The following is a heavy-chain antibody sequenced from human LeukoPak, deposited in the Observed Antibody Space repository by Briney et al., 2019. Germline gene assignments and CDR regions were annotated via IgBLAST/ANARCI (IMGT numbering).Heavy chain of an antibody. CDR2: ISWNSGSI. CDR3: AEDTRRWELPPTFDY. D-gene: IGHD1-26*01. CDR1: GFTFDDYA. J-gene: IGHJ4*02. V-gene: IGHV3-9*03. Sequence: PGGSLRLSCAASGFTFDDYAMHWVRQAPGKGLEWVSGISWNSGSIGYADSVKGRFTISRDNAKNSLYLQMNSLRAEDMALYYCAEDTRRWELPPTFDYWGQGTLVTVSS.